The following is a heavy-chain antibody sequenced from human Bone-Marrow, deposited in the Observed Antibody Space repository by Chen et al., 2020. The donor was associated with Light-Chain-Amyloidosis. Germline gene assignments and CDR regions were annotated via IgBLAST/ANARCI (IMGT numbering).Heavy chain of an antibody. Sequence: QVQLQESGPGLVKPSQTLSLSCTVSGGSISSGGYYWSWIRQHPGKGLEWIGFIYHSGSVTYNPSLRRRLTISVDTSRNQFSLKLSSVTAADTAVYYCARGPNVAFDPWGQGTLVTVSS. CDR3: ARGPNVAFDP. CDR2: IYHSGSV. J-gene: IGHJ5*02. CDR1: GGSISSGGYY. D-gene: IGHD3-10*02. V-gene: IGHV4-31*03.